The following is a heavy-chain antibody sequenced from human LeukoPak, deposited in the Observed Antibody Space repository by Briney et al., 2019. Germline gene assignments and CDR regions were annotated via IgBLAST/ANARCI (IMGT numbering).Heavy chain of an antibody. V-gene: IGHV3-23*01. Sequence: GGSLRLSYAASGFSFRNYSLDWVRQAPGKGLEWVSTISGSGGSTYYADSVKGQFTISRDSSKNTLYLQMNNLRPEDTAVYYCAKLHNLNCDYWGLGTLVTVSS. D-gene: IGHD1-14*01. CDR3: AKLHNLNCDY. J-gene: IGHJ4*02. CDR2: ISGSGGST. CDR1: GFSFRNYS.